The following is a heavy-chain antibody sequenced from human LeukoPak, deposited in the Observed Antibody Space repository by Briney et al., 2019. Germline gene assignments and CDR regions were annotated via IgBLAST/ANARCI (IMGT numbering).Heavy chain of an antibody. D-gene: IGHD3-3*01. CDR1: GYTFTSYY. CDR3: ARDPLLGGDDFWSGLDY. Sequence: GASVKVSCKASGYTFTSYYMHWVRQAPGQGLEWMGIINPSGGSTSYAQKFQGRVTMTRDTSTSTVYMELSSLRSEDTAVYNCARDPLLGGDDFWSGLDYWGQGTLVTVSS. J-gene: IGHJ4*02. V-gene: IGHV1-46*01. CDR2: INPSGGST.